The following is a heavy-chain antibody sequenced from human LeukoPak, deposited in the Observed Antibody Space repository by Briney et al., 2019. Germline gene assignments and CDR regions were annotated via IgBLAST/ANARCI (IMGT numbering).Heavy chain of an antibody. J-gene: IGHJ4*02. V-gene: IGHV3-74*01. Sequence: GGSLRLSCAASGFTFRSYCMRWVRQAPGKGLVWVSRINSDVGGTNYAESVKGRFTISRDNAKNTLYLQMSSLRSEDTAVYYCARAPYYDFWSGYPPDYWGQGTLVTVSS. D-gene: IGHD3-3*01. CDR2: INSDVGGT. CDR1: GFTFRSYC. CDR3: ARAPYYDFWSGYPPDY.